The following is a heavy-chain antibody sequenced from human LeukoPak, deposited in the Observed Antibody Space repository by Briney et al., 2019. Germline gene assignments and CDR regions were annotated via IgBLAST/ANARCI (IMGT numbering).Heavy chain of an antibody. CDR1: GGSISSSSYY. V-gene: IGHV4-39*07. Sequence: PSETLSLTCTVSGGSISSSSYYWGWIRQPPGKGLEWIGSIYYSGSTYYNPSLKSRVTISVDTSKNQFSLKLSSVTAADTAVYYCAREGGYQLLLGDYSDYWGQGTLVTVSS. CDR2: IYYSGST. CDR3: AREGGYQLLLGDYSDY. J-gene: IGHJ4*02. D-gene: IGHD2-2*01.